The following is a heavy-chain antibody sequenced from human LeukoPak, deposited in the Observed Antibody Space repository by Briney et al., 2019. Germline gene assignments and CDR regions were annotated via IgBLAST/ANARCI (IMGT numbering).Heavy chain of an antibody. Sequence: PGGSLRPSCAASGFTFSSYSMNWVRQAPGKGLEWVSSISSSSSYIYYADSVKGQFTISRDNAKNSLYLQMNSLRAEDTAVYYCARDLDYDFWSGMNWGQGTLVTVSS. CDR2: ISSSSSYI. J-gene: IGHJ4*02. D-gene: IGHD3-3*01. CDR3: ARDLDYDFWSGMN. V-gene: IGHV3-21*01. CDR1: GFTFSSYS.